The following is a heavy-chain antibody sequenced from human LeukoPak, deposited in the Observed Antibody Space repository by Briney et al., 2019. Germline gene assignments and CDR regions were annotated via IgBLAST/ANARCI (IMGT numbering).Heavy chain of an antibody. CDR3: ARHRCGGDCYDNWFDP. V-gene: IGHV5-51*01. J-gene: IGHJ5*02. CDR2: IYPGDSDT. CDR1: GYTFTTYR. Sequence: GESLKISCKGSGYTFTTYRIGWVRQMPGKGLEWMGIIYPGDSDTRYSPSFQGHVTISADKSISTAYLQWSSLKASDTAMYYCARHRCGGDCYDNWFDPWGQGTLVTVSS. D-gene: IGHD2-21*02.